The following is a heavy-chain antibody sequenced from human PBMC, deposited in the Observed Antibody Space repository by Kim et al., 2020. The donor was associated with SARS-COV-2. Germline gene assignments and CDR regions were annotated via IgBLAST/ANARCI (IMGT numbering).Heavy chain of an antibody. CDR2: TFSSGTT. D-gene: IGHD3-16*01. V-gene: IGHV4-31*03. CDR3: TSAPFL. J-gene: IGHJ4*02. CDR1: GGSMRCGNYY. Sequence: SETLSLTCTVSGGSMRCGNYYWTWIRQRPGKDLEWIGYTFSSGTTDYSPSLRSRASISVDTSKKQFSLKLTSVTAADTSVYYCTSAPFLWGPGTLVTVSS.